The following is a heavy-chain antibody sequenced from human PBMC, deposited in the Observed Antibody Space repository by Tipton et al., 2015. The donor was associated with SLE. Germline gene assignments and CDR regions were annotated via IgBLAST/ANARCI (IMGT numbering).Heavy chain of an antibody. CDR1: GGSISSHY. J-gene: IGHJ3*01. CDR2: IYYSGST. V-gene: IGHV4-59*11. CDR3: ARAPPVIRLWLDAFDV. Sequence: TLSLTCTVSGGSISSHYWSWIRQPPGKGLEWIGYIYYSGSTNYNPSLKSRVTISVDTSKNQFSLKLSSVTAADTAVYYCARAPPVIRLWLDAFDVWGQGTMVAVSS. D-gene: IGHD3-10*01.